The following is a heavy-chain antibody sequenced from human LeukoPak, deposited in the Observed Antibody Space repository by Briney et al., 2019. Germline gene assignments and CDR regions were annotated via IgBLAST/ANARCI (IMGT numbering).Heavy chain of an antibody. J-gene: IGHJ5*02. CDR3: ARDKDGGFDP. CDR1: GFTFSSYE. V-gene: IGHV3-48*03. CDR2: ISSSGSTI. Sequence: GGSLRLSCAASGFTFSSYEMNWVHQAPGKGLEWVSYISSSGSTIYYADSVKGRFTISRDNAKNSLYLQMNSLRAEDTAVYYCARDKDGGFDPWGQGTLVTVSS. D-gene: IGHD5-24*01.